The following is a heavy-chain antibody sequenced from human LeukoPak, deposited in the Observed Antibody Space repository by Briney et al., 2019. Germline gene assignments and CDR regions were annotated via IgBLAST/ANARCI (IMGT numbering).Heavy chain of an antibody. Sequence: SVKVSCKASGGTFISYAISWVRQAPGQGVEWMGRIIPILGIANYAQKFQGRVTITADKSTSTAYMELSSLRSEDTAVYYCARVRVTIFGVDYYYGMDVWGQGTTVTVSS. V-gene: IGHV1-69*04. CDR2: IIPILGIA. D-gene: IGHD3-3*01. CDR1: GGTFISYA. CDR3: ARVRVTIFGVDYYYGMDV. J-gene: IGHJ6*02.